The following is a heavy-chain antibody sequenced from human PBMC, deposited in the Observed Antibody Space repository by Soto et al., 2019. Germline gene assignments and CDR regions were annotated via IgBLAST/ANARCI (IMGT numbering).Heavy chain of an antibody. J-gene: IGHJ4*01. Sequence: ASVKVSCKASGYTFTSYGISWVRQAPGQGLEWMGWISAYNGNTNYAQKLQGRVTMTTDTSTSTAYMELRSLRSDDTAVYYCARDHGPYYYGSGSYLPDYWGQGTLVTGSA. D-gene: IGHD3-10*01. CDR2: ISAYNGNT. CDR3: ARDHGPYYYGSGSYLPDY. CDR1: GYTFTSYG. V-gene: IGHV1-18*01.